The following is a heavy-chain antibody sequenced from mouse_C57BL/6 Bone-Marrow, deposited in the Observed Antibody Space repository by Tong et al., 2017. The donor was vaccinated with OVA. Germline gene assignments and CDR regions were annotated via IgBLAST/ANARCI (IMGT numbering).Heavy chain of an antibody. V-gene: IGHV5-6*01. Sequence: EVQLQESGGDLVKPGGSLKLSCAASGFTFSSYGMSWVRQTPDKRLEWVATISSGGSYTYYPDSVKGRFTITRDNTKNNMYLQVSSLKTEDTAMYYCASGYDYSYWYFDVWGTGTTVTVSS. CDR3: ASGYDYSYWYFDV. CDR1: GFTFSSYG. D-gene: IGHD2-4*01. CDR2: ISSGGSYT. J-gene: IGHJ1*03.